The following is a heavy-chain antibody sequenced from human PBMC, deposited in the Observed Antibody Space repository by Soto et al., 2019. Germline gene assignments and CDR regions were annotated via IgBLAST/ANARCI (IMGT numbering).Heavy chain of an antibody. CDR1: GFTFSDYY. CDR2: ISSSSSYT. CDR3: ARDHNRYSGYDYVDY. Sequence: QVQLVESGVGLVKPGGSLRLSCAASGFTFSDYYMSWIRQAPGKWLEWVSYISSSSSYTNSADSVKGRFTISRDNAKTSLYLQMNSRTAEDTAVYYCARDHNRYSGYDYVDYWGQGTLVTVSS. D-gene: IGHD5-12*01. J-gene: IGHJ4*02. V-gene: IGHV3-11*05.